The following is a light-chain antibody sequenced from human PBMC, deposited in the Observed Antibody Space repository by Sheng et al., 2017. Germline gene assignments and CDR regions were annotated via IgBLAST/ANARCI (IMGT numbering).Light chain of an antibody. CDR2: KAS. CDR3: QQYYSYSIT. J-gene: IGKJ3*01. CDR1: QSIRSW. V-gene: IGKV1-5*03. Sequence: DIQMTQSPSTLSASVGDRVTITCRASQSIRSWLAWYQQKPGKAPKLLIYKASTLESGVPSRFSGSGSGTEFTLTISSLQPDDFATYYCQQYYSYSITFGPGTKVDIK.